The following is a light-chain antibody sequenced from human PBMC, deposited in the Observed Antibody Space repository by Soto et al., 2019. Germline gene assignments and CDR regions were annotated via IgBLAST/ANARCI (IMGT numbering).Light chain of an antibody. CDR1: SSDVGYYTY. J-gene: IGLJ2*01. CDR2: EVT. V-gene: IGLV2-14*01. CDR3: TSYRGTTLGVV. Sequence: QSALTQPASVSGSPGHSITISCTGTSSDVGYYTYISWYQQQPGNAPKLIIYEVTNRPSGVSNRFSGSKSGNTTSLTISGLQAEDEAEYFCTSYRGTTLGVVFGGGTKVTVL.